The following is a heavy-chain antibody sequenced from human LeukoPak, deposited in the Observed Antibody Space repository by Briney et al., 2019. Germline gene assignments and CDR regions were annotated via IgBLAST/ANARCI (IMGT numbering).Heavy chain of an antibody. CDR3: ARDRSGSNRWFDP. CDR1: GGTFSSYA. CDR2: IIPIFGTA. J-gene: IGHJ5*02. V-gene: IGHV1-69*05. Sequence: SVKVSCKSSGGTFSSYAISWVRQAPGQGLEWMGGIIPIFGTANYAQKFQGRVTITTDESTSTAYMELSSLRSEDTAVYYCARDRSGSNRWFDPWGQGTLVTVSS. D-gene: IGHD2-15*01.